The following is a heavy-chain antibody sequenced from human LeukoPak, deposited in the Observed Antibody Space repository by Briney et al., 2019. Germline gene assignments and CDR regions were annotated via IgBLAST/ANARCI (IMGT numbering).Heavy chain of an antibody. CDR3: ARERYYYGSGSYYLDY. V-gene: IGHV3-7*01. Sequence: PGGSLRLSCVASGFTFNSYWMSWVRQAPGKGLEWVANIKQDGSEKYYVDSVKGRFTISRDNAKNSLYLQMNSLRAEDTAVYYCARERYYYGSGSYYLDYWGQGTLVTVSS. CDR2: IKQDGSEK. CDR1: GFTFNSYW. J-gene: IGHJ4*02. D-gene: IGHD3-10*01.